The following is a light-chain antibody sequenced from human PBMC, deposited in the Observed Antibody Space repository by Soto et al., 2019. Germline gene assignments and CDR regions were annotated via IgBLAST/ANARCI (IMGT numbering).Light chain of an antibody. V-gene: IGKV3-20*01. CDR1: QSVRSSY. Sequence: EVVLTQSPGTLSLPPGERATLSCRASQSVRSSYLAWYQQKPGQAPRLLIYGASSRATGIPDRFSGSGSETDFTLTISRLEPEDSAVYYRQQYGGSPPKLTFGGGTKVEIK. CDR3: QQYGGSPPKLT. J-gene: IGKJ4*01. CDR2: GAS.